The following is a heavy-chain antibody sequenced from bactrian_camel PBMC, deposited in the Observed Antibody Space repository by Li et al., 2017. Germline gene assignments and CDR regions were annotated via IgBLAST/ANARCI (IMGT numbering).Heavy chain of an antibody. V-gene: IGHV3S1*01. CDR1: RYTNTSYC. CDR2: IDTDGST. J-gene: IGHJ4*01. D-gene: IGHD2*01. Sequence: QLVESGGGSVKAGGSLRLSCRASRYTNTSYCMGWFRLAPGKEREGVAIIDTDGSTFYTDSVAGRFTISQDNSRNTLSLQMNSLKPEDTARYYCARDGALDNETPRYDYWGQGTQVTVS. CDR3: ARDGALDNETPRYDY.